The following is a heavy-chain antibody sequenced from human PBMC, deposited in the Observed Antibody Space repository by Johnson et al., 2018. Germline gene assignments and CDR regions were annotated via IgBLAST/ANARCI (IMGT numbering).Heavy chain of an antibody. CDR2: ISYDGSNK. V-gene: IGHV3-30*18. Sequence: QVQLGESGGGVVQPGRSLRLSCAASGFTFSSYGMHWVRQAPGKGLEWVAVISYDGSNKYYADSVKGRFTISRDNSKNTLYLQMNSLRAEDTAVYYCAKCYGDYVYYYYGMDVWGQGTTVTVSS. CDR1: GFTFSSYG. J-gene: IGHJ6*02. D-gene: IGHD4-17*01. CDR3: AKCYGDYVYYYYGMDV.